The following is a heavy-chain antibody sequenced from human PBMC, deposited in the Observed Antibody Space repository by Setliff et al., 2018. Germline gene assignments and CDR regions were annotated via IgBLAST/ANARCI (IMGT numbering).Heavy chain of an antibody. CDR3: ARDSGSGGNFDY. V-gene: IGHV3-48*01. Sequence: TGGSLRLSCAASGFTFSSHWMSWVRQAPGKGPEWVSYISRRADLIYYADSVRGRFTISRDSARNSLYLQMNSLTADDTAVYYCARDSGSGGNFDYWGQGTLVTVSS. D-gene: IGHD6-25*01. CDR2: ISRRADLI. CDR1: GFTFSSHW. J-gene: IGHJ4*02.